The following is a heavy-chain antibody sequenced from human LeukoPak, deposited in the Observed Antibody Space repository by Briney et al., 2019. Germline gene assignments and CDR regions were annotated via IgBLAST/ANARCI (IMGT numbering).Heavy chain of an antibody. D-gene: IGHD2-15*01. V-gene: IGHV3-23*01. CDR1: GCTISITN. CDR2: LNEDGGYT. CDR3: LYNFSRSGVSCSLLLS. J-gene: IGHJ5*02. Sequence: TGGSLCLTCGASGCTISITNWWRWRQAPGKGLAWVSGLNEDGGYTYYADSVKGRFTISRDNSENTLYLPMTSLRAEDTAIYYWLYNFSRSGVSCSLLLSWGQGTLVSVSS.